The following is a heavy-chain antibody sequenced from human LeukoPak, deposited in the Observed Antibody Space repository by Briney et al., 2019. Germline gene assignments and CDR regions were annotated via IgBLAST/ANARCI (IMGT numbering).Heavy chain of an antibody. Sequence: PSETLSLTCTVSGGSISSYYWSWIRQPPGKGLEWIGYIYYSGSTNYNPSLKSRVTISVDTSKNQFSLKLSSVTAADTAVYYCARGESSSSWPVSEYFQHWGQGTLVTVSS. J-gene: IGHJ1*01. D-gene: IGHD6-13*01. CDR1: GGSISSYY. CDR3: ARGESSSSWPVSEYFQH. V-gene: IGHV4-59*08. CDR2: IYYSGST.